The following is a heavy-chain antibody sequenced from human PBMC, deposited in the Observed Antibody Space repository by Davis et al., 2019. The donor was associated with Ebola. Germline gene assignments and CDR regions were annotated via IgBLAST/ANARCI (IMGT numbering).Heavy chain of an antibody. Sequence: PGGSLRLSCAASGFTFSSYTMHWVRQAPGKGLEWVPRISGSADATYYADSVQGRFTVSRDNSKNILYLQMNSLRAEDTAIYYCAKSDCGGIGCKLINFWGQGTLVTVSS. J-gene: IGHJ4*02. CDR1: GFTFSSYT. CDR3: AKSDCGGIGCKLINF. V-gene: IGHV3-23*01. CDR2: ISGSADAT. D-gene: IGHD2-21*01.